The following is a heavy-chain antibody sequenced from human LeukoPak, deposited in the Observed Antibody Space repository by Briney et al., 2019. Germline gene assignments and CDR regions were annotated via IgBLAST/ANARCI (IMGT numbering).Heavy chain of an antibody. V-gene: IGHV3-23*01. CDR1: GFTFSSYA. CDR2: ISGGGVTT. CDR3: ARNQQLGGHSYYYYGMDV. Sequence: PGRSLRLSCAASGFTFSSYAMSWVRQAPGKGLEWVSGISGGGVTTYYADSVKGRFTISRDNSKNTLYLQMNSLRADDTAIYYCARNQQLGGHSYYYYGMDVWGQGTTVTVSS. D-gene: IGHD3-16*01. J-gene: IGHJ6*02.